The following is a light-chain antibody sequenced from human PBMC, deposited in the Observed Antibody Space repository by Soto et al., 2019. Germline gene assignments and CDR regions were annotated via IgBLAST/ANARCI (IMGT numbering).Light chain of an antibody. J-gene: IGKJ5*01. CDR1: QSVSSY. V-gene: IGKV3-11*01. Sequence: EIVLTQSPATLSLSPGERATLSCRASQSVSSYLAWYQQKPGQAPRLLIYAASNRATGIPARFSGSGSGTDFTLTLSSLEPEDFAVYYCQQRSNWPITFGQGTRLEIK. CDR3: QQRSNWPIT. CDR2: AAS.